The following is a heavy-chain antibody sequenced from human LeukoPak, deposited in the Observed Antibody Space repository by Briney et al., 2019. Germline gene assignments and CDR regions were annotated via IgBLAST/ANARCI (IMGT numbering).Heavy chain of an antibody. Sequence: ASVKVSCKASGCTFTGYYMHWVRQAPGQGLEWMGWINPNSGGTNYAQKFQGRVTMTRDTSISTAYMELSRLRSDDTAVYYCARGVVPAAMRPAIDYWGQGTLVTVSS. CDR1: GCTFTGYY. J-gene: IGHJ4*02. D-gene: IGHD2-2*01. CDR3: ARGVVPAAMRPAIDY. V-gene: IGHV1-2*02. CDR2: INPNSGGT.